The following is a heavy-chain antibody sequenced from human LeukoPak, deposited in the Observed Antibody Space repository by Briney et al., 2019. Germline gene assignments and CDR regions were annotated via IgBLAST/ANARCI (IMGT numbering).Heavy chain of an antibody. J-gene: IGHJ4*02. CDR2: IHHSGTT. D-gene: IGHD3-10*01. V-gene: IGHV4-28*01. CDR3: ARKENVYYYFDY. CDR1: GYSITSSSW. Sequence: SETLSLTCAVSGYSITSSSWWGWIRQPPGKGLEWIGYIHHSGTTYYNPSLQSRVTMSVDTSKNQFSLKLSSVTAVDTAVYYCARKENVYYYFDYWGQGTLVTVSS.